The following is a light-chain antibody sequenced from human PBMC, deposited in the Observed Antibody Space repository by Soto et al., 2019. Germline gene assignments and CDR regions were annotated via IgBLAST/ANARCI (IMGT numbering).Light chain of an antibody. Sequence: QSVLTQPASVSGSPRQSITISCTGASSDVGSYTYVSWYQQHPGKAPKLMIYEVNNRPSGVSNRFSGSKSGNTASLTISGLQAEDEADYYCSSYTSSSTLYVFGTGTKVAGL. J-gene: IGLJ1*01. CDR2: EVN. CDR1: SSDVGSYTY. V-gene: IGLV2-14*01. CDR3: SSYTSSSTLYV.